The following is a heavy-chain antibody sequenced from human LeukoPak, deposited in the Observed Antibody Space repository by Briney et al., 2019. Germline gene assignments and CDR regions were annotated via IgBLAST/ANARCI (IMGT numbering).Heavy chain of an antibody. J-gene: IGHJ6*03. CDR1: GGSISSYY. Sequence: PSETLSLTCTVSGGSISSYYWSWVRQPPGKGLEWIGYVSYSGSTDYNPSLKSRVIISIDTSKNQFSLKLSSVTAADTAVYYCARGDYYYMDVWGKGTTVTVPS. V-gene: IGHV4-59*01. CDR2: VSYSGST. CDR3: ARGDYYYMDV.